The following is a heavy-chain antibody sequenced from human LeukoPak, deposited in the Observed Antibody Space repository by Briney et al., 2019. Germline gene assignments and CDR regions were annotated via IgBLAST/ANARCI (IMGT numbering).Heavy chain of an antibody. Sequence: ASVKVSCKASGYTFTSYGISWVRQAPGQGLEWMGWISAYNRNTNYAQKLQGRVTMTTDTSTSTAYMELRSLRSDDTAVYYCASDFFYYYDSSGYAPYYFDYWGQGTLVTVSS. CDR3: ASDFFYYYDSSGYAPYYFDY. J-gene: IGHJ4*02. CDR2: ISAYNRNT. D-gene: IGHD3-22*01. CDR1: GYTFTSYG. V-gene: IGHV1-18*01.